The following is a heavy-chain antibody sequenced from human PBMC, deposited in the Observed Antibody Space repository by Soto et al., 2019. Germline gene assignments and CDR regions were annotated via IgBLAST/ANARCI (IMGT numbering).Heavy chain of an antibody. CDR2: IKSKTDGGTT. D-gene: IGHD3-22*01. Sequence: GGSLRLSCAVSGFTFSSYWMHWVRQAPGKGLEWVGRIKSKTDGGTTDYAAPVKGRFTISRDDSKNTLYLQMNSLKTEDTAVYYCTTDPVTMIVVVPSSGWGQGTLVTVSS. CDR1: GFTFSSYW. CDR3: TTDPVTMIVVVPSSG. J-gene: IGHJ4*02. V-gene: IGHV3-15*07.